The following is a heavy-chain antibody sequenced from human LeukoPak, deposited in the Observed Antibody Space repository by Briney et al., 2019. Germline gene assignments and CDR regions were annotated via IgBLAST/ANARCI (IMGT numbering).Heavy chain of an antibody. CDR3: ATRDPYNSIRI. CDR2: IYYTGNT. V-gene: IGHV4-59*07. D-gene: IGHD1-14*01. J-gene: IGHJ4*02. CDR1: GGSISSYY. Sequence: SDTLSLICTVCGGSISSYYWSWVRQPPGKGVGGIGDIYYTGNTNYNPSLKSRVTISVDTSKNQFSLKLSSVTAADTAVYYCATRDPYNSIRIWGQGTLVTVSS.